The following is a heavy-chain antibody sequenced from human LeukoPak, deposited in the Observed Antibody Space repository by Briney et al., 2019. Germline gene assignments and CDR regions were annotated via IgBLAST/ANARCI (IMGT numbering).Heavy chain of an antibody. Sequence: SETLSLTCAVYGGSFSGYYWSWIRQPPGKGLEWIGEINHSGSTNYNPSLKSRVTISVDTSKNQFSLKLSSVTAADTAVYYRARGVTRRKSPFDPWGQGTLVTVSS. CDR2: INHSGST. V-gene: IGHV4-34*01. J-gene: IGHJ5*02. CDR3: ARGVTRRKSPFDP. CDR1: GGSFSGYY. D-gene: IGHD1-14*01.